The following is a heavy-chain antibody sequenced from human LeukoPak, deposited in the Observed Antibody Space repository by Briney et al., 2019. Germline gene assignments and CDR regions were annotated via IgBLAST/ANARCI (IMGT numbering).Heavy chain of an antibody. Sequence: RQPAGXXXXWVGRIYTSGRINYNPSLKSRVTMSVDTSKNQFSLKLNSVTAADTAVYYCARDESILTGYYSDYWGQGTLVTVSS. J-gene: IGHJ4*02. CDR3: ARDESILTGYYSDY. D-gene: IGHD3-9*01. V-gene: IGHV4-4*07. CDR2: IYTSGRI.